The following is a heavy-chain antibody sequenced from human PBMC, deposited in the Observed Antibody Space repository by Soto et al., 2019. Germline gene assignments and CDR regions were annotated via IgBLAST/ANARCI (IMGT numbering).Heavy chain of an antibody. Sequence: PGGSLRLSCAASGFTFGNNGMFWVRQAPGKGLEWVSAITGNGGSTYYADPVKGRFTISRDNSRKTLYLQMNNLRAEDTAVYYCAKDQFSAGWYNDYYYGMDVWGQGTTVTVSS. CDR3: AKDQFSAGWYNDYYYGMDV. CDR1: GFTFGNNG. V-gene: IGHV3-23*01. CDR2: ITGNGGST. J-gene: IGHJ6*02. D-gene: IGHD6-19*01.